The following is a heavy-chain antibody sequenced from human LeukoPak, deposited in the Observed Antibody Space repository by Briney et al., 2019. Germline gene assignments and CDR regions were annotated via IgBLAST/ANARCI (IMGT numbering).Heavy chain of an antibody. V-gene: IGHV3-7*01. CDR2: IKERVREK. Sequence: GGSLRLSCAASGFTFDYYWMTWVRQAPGKGLEWLANIKERVREKYYGDSVKGRFTISRDNAKNSLYMKMNSLRVEDTAVYYCARGWGERGKCRGGTCNNPQFDYWGRGTLVTVSS. CDR3: ARGWGERGKCRGGTCNNPQFDY. CDR1: GFTFDYYW. J-gene: IGHJ4*02. D-gene: IGHD2-15*01.